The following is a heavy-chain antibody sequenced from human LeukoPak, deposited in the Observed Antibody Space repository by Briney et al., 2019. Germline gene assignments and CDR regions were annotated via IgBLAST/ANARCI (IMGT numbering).Heavy chain of an antibody. D-gene: IGHD3-16*01. CDR2: IKPDGNDK. CDR1: GFTFSIHW. CDR3: ARGGGLDV. J-gene: IGHJ6*02. Sequence: PGGSLRLSCVASGFTFSIHWMTWVRQAPGKGLEWVATIKPDGNDKFFVDSVKGRFTISRDNAKNSLYLQMSNLRAEDTAVYFCARGGGLDVWGQGATVTVSS. V-gene: IGHV3-7*03.